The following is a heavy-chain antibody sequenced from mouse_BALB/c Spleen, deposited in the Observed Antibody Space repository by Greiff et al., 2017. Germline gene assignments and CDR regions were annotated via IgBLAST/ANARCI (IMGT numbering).Heavy chain of an antibody. Sequence: QVQLKQSAAELARPGASVKMSCKASGYTFTSYTMHWVKQRPGQGLEWIGYINPSSGYTEYNQKFKDKTTLTADKSSSTAYMQLSSLTSEDSAVYYCARRGLDYGSSYDAMDYWGQGTSVTVSS. CDR3: ARRGLDYGSSYDAMDY. CDR2: INPSSGYT. CDR1: GYTFTSYT. V-gene: IGHV1-4*02. D-gene: IGHD1-1*01. J-gene: IGHJ4*01.